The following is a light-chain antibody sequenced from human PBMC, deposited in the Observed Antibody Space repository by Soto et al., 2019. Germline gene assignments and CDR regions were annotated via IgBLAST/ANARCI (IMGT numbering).Light chain of an antibody. V-gene: IGLV3-1*01. CDR3: QAGDIGTV. Sequence: SYELTQPPSVSVSPGQTASITCSGDRLENRYVCWYQQKPGQSPLLVIYQHTTRPSGIPERFSGSKSENTATLTISGAQPMDGADYYCQAGDIGTVFGGGTKLTVL. CDR2: QHT. CDR1: RLENRY. J-gene: IGLJ2*01.